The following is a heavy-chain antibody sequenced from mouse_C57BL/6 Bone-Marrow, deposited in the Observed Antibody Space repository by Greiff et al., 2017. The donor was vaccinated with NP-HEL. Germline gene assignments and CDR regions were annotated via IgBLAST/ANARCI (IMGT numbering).Heavy chain of an antibody. CDR1: GYTFTDYE. V-gene: IGHV1-15*01. D-gene: IGHD1-1*01. CDR3: ARENGCFAMDY. CDR2: IDPETGGT. Sequence: VQLKQSGAELVRPGASVTLSCKASGYTFTDYEMHWVKQTPVHGLEWIGAIDPETGGTAYNQKFKGKAILTADKSSGTAYMELRSLTSEDSAVYYCARENGCFAMDYWGQGTSVTVSS. J-gene: IGHJ4*01.